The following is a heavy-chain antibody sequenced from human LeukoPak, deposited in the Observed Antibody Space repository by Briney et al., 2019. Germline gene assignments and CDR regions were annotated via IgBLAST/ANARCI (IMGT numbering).Heavy chain of an antibody. D-gene: IGHD1/OR15-1a*01. J-gene: IGHJ4*02. CDR1: GYSLTSYW. CDR2: IFPGDSET. V-gene: IGHV5-51*01. Sequence: GESLKISCKGSGYSLTSYWIGWVRQMPGKGLEWMGLIFPGDSETIYSPSLQGQVTISADKSINTAYLRWSSLKASDTAMYYCATSESQTRFDYWGQGTLVTVSS. CDR3: ATSESQTRFDY.